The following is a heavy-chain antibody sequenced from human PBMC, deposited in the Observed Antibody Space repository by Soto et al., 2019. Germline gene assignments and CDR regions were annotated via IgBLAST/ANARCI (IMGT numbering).Heavy chain of an antibody. CDR1: GFTFSSYG. D-gene: IGHD2-15*01. CDR3: ARKYCSGGSCYHDY. CDR2: IWYEGSNK. Sequence: QVQLVESGGGVVQPGRSLRLSCAASGFTFSSYGMHWVRQAPGKGLEWVAVIWYEGSNKYYADSVKGRFTISRDNSKHTLYLEMNSLRAEDTAVYYCARKYCSGGSCYHDYWGQGTLVTVSS. V-gene: IGHV3-33*01. J-gene: IGHJ4*02.